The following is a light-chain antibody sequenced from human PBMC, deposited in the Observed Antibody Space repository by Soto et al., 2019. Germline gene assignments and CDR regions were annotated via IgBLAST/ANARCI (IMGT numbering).Light chain of an antibody. V-gene: IGLV2-14*01. CDR1: RCDVGAYNY. CDR2: DVR. Sequence: QSVLAPPASGSGSPGQPIPLSCTGTRCDVGAYNYVSWYQQNPGKAPKLLIYDVRYRPSGVSNRFSCSKSGNTAYLIISGLQAEDEADYYCSSFTSRHTYVFGSGTKVTV. CDR3: SSFTSRHTYV. J-gene: IGLJ1*01.